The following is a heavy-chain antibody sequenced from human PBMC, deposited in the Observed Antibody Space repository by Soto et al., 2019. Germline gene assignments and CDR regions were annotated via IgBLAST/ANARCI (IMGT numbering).Heavy chain of an antibody. CDR3: AHRPGYYDSSAPYR. Sequence: SGPTLVNPTQTLTLTCPFSGFSLTTYGMAVGWIRQPPGKALEWLALIYWNDDKRYSPSLSSRLTITRDTSKTQVVLTMTNMDPVDTATYYCAHRPGYYDSSAPYRWGQGTLVTVSS. D-gene: IGHD3-22*01. J-gene: IGHJ5*02. V-gene: IGHV2-5*01. CDR2: IYWNDDK. CDR1: GFSLTTYGMA.